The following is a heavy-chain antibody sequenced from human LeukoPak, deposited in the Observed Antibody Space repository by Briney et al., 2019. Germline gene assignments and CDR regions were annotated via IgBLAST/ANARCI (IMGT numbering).Heavy chain of an antibody. CDR2: ISDSGGRT. CDR3: AKRGVVIRVILVGFHKEAYYFDS. J-gene: IGHJ4*02. CDR1: GVTLSNYG. D-gene: IGHD2-21*01. Sequence: GGSLRLSCAVSGVTLSNYGMTGVRQAPGKGLEWVAGISDSGGRTNYADSVKGRVTISRDNRKNTPSLQMNSLRAADTAVYFCAKRGVVIRVILVGFHKEAYYFDSWGQGALVTVSS. V-gene: IGHV3-23*01.